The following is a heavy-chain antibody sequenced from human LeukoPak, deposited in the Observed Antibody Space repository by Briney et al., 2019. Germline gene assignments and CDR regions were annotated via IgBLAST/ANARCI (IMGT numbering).Heavy chain of an antibody. D-gene: IGHD5/OR15-5a*01. CDR2: IYYSGST. V-gene: IGHV4-59*08. CDR3: ARHLRSGPFDI. CDR1: GGSISSYY. J-gene: IGHJ3*02. Sequence: SETLSLTCTVSGGSISSYYWSWIRQPPGKGLEWIGYIYYSGSTNYNPSLKSRVTISVDTSKNQFSLKLSSVTAADTSVYYCARHLRSGPFDIWGQGTTVTVSS.